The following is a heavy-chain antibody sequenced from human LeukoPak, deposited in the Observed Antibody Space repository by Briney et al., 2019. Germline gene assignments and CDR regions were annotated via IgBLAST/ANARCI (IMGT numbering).Heavy chain of an antibody. D-gene: IGHD6-19*01. CDR2: IGGSGDKT. J-gene: IGHJ4*02. Sequence: GGSLRLSCAASGFTFNRNAISWVRQAPGKGLEWASTIGGSGDKTFYADSVKGRFTFSRDNSKNMLHLQMSSLTGEDTALYYCVRRGDASSGWGDHDYWGQGALVTVSS. CDR3: VRRGDASSGWGDHDY. CDR1: GFTFNRNA. V-gene: IGHV3-23*01.